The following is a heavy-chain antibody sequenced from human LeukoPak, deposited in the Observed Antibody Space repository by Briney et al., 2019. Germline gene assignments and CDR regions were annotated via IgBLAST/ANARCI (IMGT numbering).Heavy chain of an antibody. D-gene: IGHD6-19*01. CDR1: GYTFTSYY. Sequence: ASVEVSCKASGYTFTSYYMHWVRQAPGQGLEWMGIINPSGGSTSYAQKFQGRVTMTRDTSTSTVYMELSSLRSEDTAVYYCARRAAVAGPDWYFDLWGCGTLVTVSS. J-gene: IGHJ2*01. CDR2: INPSGGST. CDR3: ARRAAVAGPDWYFDL. V-gene: IGHV1-46*01.